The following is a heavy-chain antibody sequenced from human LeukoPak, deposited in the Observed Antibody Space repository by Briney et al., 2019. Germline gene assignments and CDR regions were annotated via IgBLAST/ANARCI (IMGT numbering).Heavy chain of an antibody. Sequence: PSETLSLTCTVSGVSISSSSYYWGWIRQPPGKGLEWIGNFYYSGTPYYNPSLESRVTMSVDTSKNQFSLKLTSVTAADTAVYYCARDNSGWYGYFDYWGQGTLDTVSS. J-gene: IGHJ4*02. CDR3: ARDNSGWYGYFDY. CDR2: FYYSGTP. CDR1: GVSISSSSYY. V-gene: IGHV4-39*02. D-gene: IGHD6-19*01.